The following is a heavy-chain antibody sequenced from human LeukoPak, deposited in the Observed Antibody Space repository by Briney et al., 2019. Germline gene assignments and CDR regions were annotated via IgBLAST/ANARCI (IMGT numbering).Heavy chain of an antibody. CDR2: IYYSGST. CDR3: ARTMVRRNWFDP. V-gene: IGHV4-30-4*01. J-gene: IGHJ5*02. Sequence: SETLSLTCTVSGGSISSGDYYWSWLRQPPGKGLEWIGYIYYSGSTYYNPSLKSRVTISVDTSKNQFSLKLSSVTAADTAVYYCARTMVRRNWFDPWGQGTLVTVSS. D-gene: IGHD3-10*01. CDR1: GGSISSGDYY.